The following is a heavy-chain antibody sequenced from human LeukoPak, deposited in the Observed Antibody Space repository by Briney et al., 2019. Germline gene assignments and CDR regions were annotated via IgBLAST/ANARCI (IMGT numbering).Heavy chain of an antibody. CDR1: GGTFSSYA. CDR2: IIPILGIA. CDR3: ATRGRPSIAAAGGNYYYYGMDV. J-gene: IGHJ6*02. D-gene: IGHD6-13*01. Sequence: ASVKVSCKASGGTFSSYAISWVRQAPGQGLEWMGRIIPILGIANYAQKFQGRVTITADKSTSTAYMELSSLRSEDTAVYYCATRGRPSIAAAGGNYYYYGMDVWGQGTTVTVSS. V-gene: IGHV1-69*04.